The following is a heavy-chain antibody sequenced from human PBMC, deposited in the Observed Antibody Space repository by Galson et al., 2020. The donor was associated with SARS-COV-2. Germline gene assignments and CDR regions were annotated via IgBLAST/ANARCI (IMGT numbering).Heavy chain of an antibody. V-gene: IGHV4-38-2*02. CDR2: VYPSGTA. D-gene: IGHD3-22*01. Sequence: SETLSLTCTVSGYSVSTTNYWGWVRQPPGRGLEWIGSVYPSGTAYYTPSLTSRVTTSVDTSKNQFSLRLDSVTAADTALYYCARQGVNMIVLVTVPGWYFDLWGRGTLVTVSS. J-gene: IGHJ2*01. CDR1: GYSVSTTNY. CDR3: ARQGVNMIVLVTVPGWYFDL.